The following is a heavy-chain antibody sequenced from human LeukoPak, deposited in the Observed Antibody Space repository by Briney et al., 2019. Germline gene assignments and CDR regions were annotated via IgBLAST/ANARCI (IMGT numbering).Heavy chain of an antibody. D-gene: IGHD3-10*01. CDR2: INPSGGST. J-gene: IGHJ6*02. Sequence: ASVKVSCKASGYTFTSYYMHWVRQAPGQGLEWMGIINPSGGSTSYAQKFQGRVTMTRDTSTSTAYMELRSLRSDDTAVYYCARSPIITMVRGVIIALSDYYYYGMDVWGQGTTVTVSS. CDR1: GYTFTSYY. V-gene: IGHV1-46*01. CDR3: ARSPIITMVRGVIIALSDYYYYGMDV.